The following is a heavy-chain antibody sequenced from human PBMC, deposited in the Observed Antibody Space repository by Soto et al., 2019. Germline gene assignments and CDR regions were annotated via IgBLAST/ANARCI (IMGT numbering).Heavy chain of an antibody. CDR3: ASCTAVAENWGYFQH. Sequence: QVQLVQSGAEVKKPGASVKVSCKASGYTFTSYYMHWVRQAPGQGLEWMGIINPSGGSTSYAQKFQGRVTMTRDTSTSTVYMELSSLRSEDTAVYYCASCTAVAENWGYFQHWGQGTLVTVSS. J-gene: IGHJ1*01. D-gene: IGHD6-19*01. CDR1: GYTFTSYY. V-gene: IGHV1-46*01. CDR2: INPSGGST.